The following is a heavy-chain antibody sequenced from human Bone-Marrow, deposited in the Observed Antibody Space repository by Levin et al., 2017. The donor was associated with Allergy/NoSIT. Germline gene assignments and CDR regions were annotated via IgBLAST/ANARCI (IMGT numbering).Heavy chain of an antibody. J-gene: IGHJ4*02. CDR1: GFTFSSYA. CDR2: VSYDGSRK. CDR3: ARAPEYCAPTNCYAFDS. D-gene: IGHD2-2*01. Sequence: PSETLSLTCAASGFTFSSYAMHWVRQAPGKGLEWVAVVSYDGSRKYYSGSVKGRFTASRDNSKNTLYLQMNSLRVEDTAVYYCARAPEYCAPTNCYAFDSWGQGTLVTVSS. V-gene: IGHV3-30-3*01.